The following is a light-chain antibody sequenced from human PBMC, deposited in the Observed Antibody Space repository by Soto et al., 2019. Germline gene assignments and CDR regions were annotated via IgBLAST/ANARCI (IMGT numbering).Light chain of an antibody. CDR3: SSYAGSNILLV. CDR2: DVS. V-gene: IGLV2-8*01. Sequence: QSALTQPPSASGSPGQSVTISCTGTSSDVGGHNYVSWYQQHPGKAPKLMIYDVSKRPSGVPDRFSGSKSGNTASLPVSGLQAEDEADYYCSSYAGSNILLVFGGGTKLTVL. CDR1: SSDVGGHNY. J-gene: IGLJ2*01.